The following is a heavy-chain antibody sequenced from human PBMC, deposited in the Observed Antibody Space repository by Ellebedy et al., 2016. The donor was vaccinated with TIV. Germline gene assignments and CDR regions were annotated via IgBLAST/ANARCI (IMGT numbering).Heavy chain of an antibody. Sequence: GESLKISCAASGFTFSDHYMGWVRHAPRKGQEWVCFIRSKAYGGTTEFAASVKGRFTISRDDSKNSLYLQMNSLNTEDTALYYCARDVRIGSSAGGGIDYWGQGTLVTVSS. CDR3: ARDVRIGSSAGGGIDY. CDR2: IRSKAYGGTT. D-gene: IGHD1-26*01. J-gene: IGHJ4*02. CDR1: GFTFSDHY. V-gene: IGHV3-72*01.